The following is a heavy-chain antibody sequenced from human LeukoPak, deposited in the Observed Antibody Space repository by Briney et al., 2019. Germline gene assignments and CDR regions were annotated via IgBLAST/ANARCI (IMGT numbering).Heavy chain of an antibody. V-gene: IGHV3-11*01. D-gene: IGHD3-22*01. CDR2: ISEGGDTI. Sequence: GGSLRLSCAASGFTFSDYYMSWIRQAPGKGLEWLSHISEGGDTIFYADSVKGRFTISRDNLKNSLYLHMNSPRAEDTALYYCAKDGLYYDGSEHVYYFDSWGQGTLVTVSS. CDR1: GFTFSDYY. CDR3: AKDGLYYDGSEHVYYFDS. J-gene: IGHJ4*02.